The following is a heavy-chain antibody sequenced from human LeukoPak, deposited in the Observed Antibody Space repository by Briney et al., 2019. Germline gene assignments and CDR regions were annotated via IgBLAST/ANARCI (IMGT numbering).Heavy chain of an antibody. Sequence: GASVKVSCKASGYTFNGYYMHWVRRAPGQGLEWLGWINPHSGDTNYAQKFQGRVTMTRDTSISTAYMELSRLRSEDTAVYYCARERRWLQKRIDYWGQGTLVTVSS. CDR1: GYTFNGYY. V-gene: IGHV1-2*02. J-gene: IGHJ4*02. CDR3: ARERRWLQKRIDY. CDR2: INPHSGDT. D-gene: IGHD5-12*01.